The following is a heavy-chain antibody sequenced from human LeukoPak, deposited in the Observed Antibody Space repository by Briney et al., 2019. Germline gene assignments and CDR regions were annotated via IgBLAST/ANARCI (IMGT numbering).Heavy chain of an antibody. CDR2: IYHSGNT. CDR3: ARGVEPYYYYYMDV. CDR1: GGSISSGGYY. Sequence: SQTLSLTCTVSGGSISSGGYYWSWIRQAPGKGLEWIAYIYHSGNTYLNPSLKSRLTMSVDRSKNQFSLKLSSVTAADTAVYYCARGVEPYYYYYMDVWGKGTTVTVSS. D-gene: IGHD1-1*01. V-gene: IGHV4-30-2*01. J-gene: IGHJ6*03.